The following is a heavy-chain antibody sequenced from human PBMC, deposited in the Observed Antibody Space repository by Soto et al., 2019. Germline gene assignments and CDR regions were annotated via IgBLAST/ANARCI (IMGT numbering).Heavy chain of an antibody. D-gene: IGHD7-27*01. V-gene: IGHV1-69*12. CDR1: GGTFTSYG. J-gene: IGHJ5*02. CDR3: ATSDTGA. Sequence: QVQLVQSGAEVKKPGSSVKVSCRASGGTFTSYGISWVRQAPGQGLEWMGGILPLAKTVKYAQKFQGRVTITAEDSTRTMYMELSSLRSEDTALYYCATSDTGAWRQGTMITVSS. CDR2: ILPLAKTV.